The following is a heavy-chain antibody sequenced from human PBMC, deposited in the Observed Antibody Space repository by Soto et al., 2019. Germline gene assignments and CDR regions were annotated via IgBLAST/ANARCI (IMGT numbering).Heavy chain of an antibody. D-gene: IGHD1-1*01. CDR1: GYTFSDHD. CDR3: ARVGGNWNDDYFDY. V-gene: IGHV1-8*01. J-gene: IGHJ4*02. Sequence: QVQLVQSGAEVKKPGASVKVSCKASGYTFSDHDINGVRQASGQGPEWLGWMNPNSGDTGYAQNFQCRVTMTRDTSKRTAYMELSSLRSEDTAVYYCARVGGNWNDDYFDYWGQGTLVTVSS. CDR2: MNPNSGDT.